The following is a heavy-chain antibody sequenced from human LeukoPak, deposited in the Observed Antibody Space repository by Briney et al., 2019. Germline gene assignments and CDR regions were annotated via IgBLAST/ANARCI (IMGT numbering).Heavy chain of an antibody. D-gene: IGHD1-1*01. J-gene: IGHJ4*02. CDR1: GFTYTGYT. CDR2: ISSDGSSM. Sequence: GGSLRLSCAASGFTYTGYTMHWGRQAPGKGLEWVAVISSDGSSMYYADSVKGRFTISRDNSKNTLYLQMDSLRAEDTAVYYCAKTTGYYDYWGQGTLVTVSS. CDR3: AKTTGYYDY. V-gene: IGHV3-30-3*02.